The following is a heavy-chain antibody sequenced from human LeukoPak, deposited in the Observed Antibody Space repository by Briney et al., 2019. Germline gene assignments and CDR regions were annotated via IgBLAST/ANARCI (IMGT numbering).Heavy chain of an antibody. D-gene: IGHD3-22*01. CDR1: GFTFSSYS. CDR3: AKVYYDSSGYYLDY. V-gene: IGHV3-48*01. J-gene: IGHJ4*02. Sequence: PPGGSLRLSCAASGFTFSSYSMNWVRQAPGKGLEWVSYISSSSSTIYYADSVKGRFTISRDNAKNSLYLQMNSLRAEDTAVYYCAKVYYDSSGYYLDYWGQGTLVTVSS. CDR2: ISSSSSTI.